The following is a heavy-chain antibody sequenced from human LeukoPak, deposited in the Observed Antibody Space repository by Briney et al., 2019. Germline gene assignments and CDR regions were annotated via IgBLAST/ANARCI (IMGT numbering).Heavy chain of an antibody. Sequence: EASVKVSCKASGYTFTGYYMHWVRQAPGQGLEWMGWINPNSGGTNYAQEFQGRVTMTRDTSISTAYMELSRLRSDDTAVYCCARDRKILYPFDYWGQGTLVTVSS. CDR2: INPNSGGT. CDR3: ARDRKILYPFDY. J-gene: IGHJ4*02. V-gene: IGHV1-2*02. D-gene: IGHD2-8*01. CDR1: GYTFTGYY.